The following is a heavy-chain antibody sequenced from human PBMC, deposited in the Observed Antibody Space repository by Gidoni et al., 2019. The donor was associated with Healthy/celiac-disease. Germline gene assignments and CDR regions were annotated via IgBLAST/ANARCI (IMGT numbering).Heavy chain of an antibody. V-gene: IGHV3-15*01. CDR3: TTLSRTTSY. CDR2: SKSKTDGGTT. CDR1: GFTFSHAW. D-gene: IGHD1-7*01. Sequence: EVQLVESGGGLVKPGGSLRLSCAASGFTFSHAWMSWVRQAPGKGLEWVGRSKSKTDGGTTDYAAPVKGRFTISRDESKNTLYLQMNSLKTEDTAVYYCTTLSRTTSYWGQGTLVTVSS. J-gene: IGHJ4*02.